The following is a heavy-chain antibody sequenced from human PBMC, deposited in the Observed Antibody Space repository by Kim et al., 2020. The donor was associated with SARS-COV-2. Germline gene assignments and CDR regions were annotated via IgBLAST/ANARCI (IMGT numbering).Heavy chain of an antibody. CDR1: GYTFTGYY. J-gene: IGHJ5*02. CDR3: ARETVIVVVPAAIKPSIRGWFDP. V-gene: IGHV1-2*06. CDR2: INPNSGGT. Sequence: ASVKVSCKASGYTFTGYYMHWVRQAPGQGLEWMGRINPNSGGTNYAQKFQGRVTMTRDTSISTAYMELSRLRSDDTALYYCARETVIVVVPAAIKPSIRGWFDPWGQGTLVTVSS. D-gene: IGHD2-2*01.